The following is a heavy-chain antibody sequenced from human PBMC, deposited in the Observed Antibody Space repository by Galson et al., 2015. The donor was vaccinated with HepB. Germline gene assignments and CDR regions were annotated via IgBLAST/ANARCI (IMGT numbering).Heavy chain of an antibody. Sequence: SLRPSCAASGFTFSSYAMHWVRQAPGKGLEWVAVISYDGSNKYYADSVKGRFTISRDNSKNTLYLQMNSLRAEDTAVYYCAREPSYCSSTSCFYFDYWGQGTLVTVSS. V-gene: IGHV3-30-3*01. J-gene: IGHJ4*02. CDR1: GFTFSSYA. CDR3: AREPSYCSSTSCFYFDY. CDR2: ISYDGSNK. D-gene: IGHD2-2*01.